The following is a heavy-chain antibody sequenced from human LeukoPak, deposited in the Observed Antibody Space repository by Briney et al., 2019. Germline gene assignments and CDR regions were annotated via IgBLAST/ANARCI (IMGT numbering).Heavy chain of an antibody. CDR3: TFVGASTTVY. Sequence: GGSLRLSCAATGFTFSTFAMHWVRQAPGKGLEGVAIIWYDGSNENYIDSVKGRFTISRDNAKKSLYLQMNNLRDEDTAVYYCTFVGASTTVYWGQGTLVTVSS. CDR1: GFTFSTFA. D-gene: IGHD1-26*01. V-gene: IGHV3-33*01. CDR2: IWYDGSNE. J-gene: IGHJ4*02.